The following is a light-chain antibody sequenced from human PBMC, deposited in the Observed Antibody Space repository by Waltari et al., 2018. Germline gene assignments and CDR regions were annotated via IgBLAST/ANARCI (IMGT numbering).Light chain of an antibody. CDR2: DDS. Sequence: SYVLTQPPSVSVAPGQTARITCGGNNIARKSVHWYQHKSGQAPVLVVFDDSDRPSGIPGRFAGSHAGNTATLTISRVEGGDEADYHCQVWDPTSDHLVFGGGTKLTVL. J-gene: IGLJ3*02. CDR3: QVWDPTSDHLV. CDR1: NIARKS. V-gene: IGLV3-21*02.